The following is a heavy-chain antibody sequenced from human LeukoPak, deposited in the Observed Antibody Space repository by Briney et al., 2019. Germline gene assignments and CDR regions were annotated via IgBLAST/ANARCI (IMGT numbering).Heavy chain of an antibody. J-gene: IGHJ4*02. CDR3: ARQGGSGSYWGLIDY. D-gene: IGHD1-26*01. V-gene: IGHV4-39*01. CDR1: GGSISSSTYY. CDR2: IYNSGST. Sequence: PSETLSLTCSVSGGSISSSTYYWGWIRQPPGKGLEWIGNIYNSGSTYYNPSLKSRVTISVDTSKNQFSLKLSSVTAADTAVYYCARQGGSGSYWGLIDYWGQGTLVTVSS.